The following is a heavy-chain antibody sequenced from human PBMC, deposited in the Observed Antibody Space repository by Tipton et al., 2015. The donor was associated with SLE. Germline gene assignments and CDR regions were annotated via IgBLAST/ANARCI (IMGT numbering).Heavy chain of an antibody. CDR3: ARMGLCSTTTCNECSFDV. D-gene: IGHD1-26*01. Sequence: TLSLTCTVSGGSISGYYWNWIRQPPGKGLEWVGYIYYTGNTNYNPSLKSRVTMSVDTSKSQFSLKLTFVSAADTAIYYCARMGLCSTTTCNECSFDVWGQGSMVTVSS. CDR1: GGSISGYY. J-gene: IGHJ3*01. CDR2: IYYTGNT. V-gene: IGHV4-59*01.